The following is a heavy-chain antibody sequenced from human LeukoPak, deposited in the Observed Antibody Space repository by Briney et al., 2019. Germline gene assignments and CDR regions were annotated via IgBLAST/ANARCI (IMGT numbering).Heavy chain of an antibody. CDR3: ARGSGGYRFDP. Sequence: KTSETLSLTCTVSGGSISSYYWSWIRQPPGKGLEWIGYIYYSGSTNYNPSLKSRVTISADMSKTQFSLKLTSVTAADTAIYYCARGSGGYRFDPWGLGTLVTVSS. D-gene: IGHD3-10*01. CDR2: IYYSGST. CDR1: GGSISSYY. J-gene: IGHJ5*02. V-gene: IGHV4-59*01.